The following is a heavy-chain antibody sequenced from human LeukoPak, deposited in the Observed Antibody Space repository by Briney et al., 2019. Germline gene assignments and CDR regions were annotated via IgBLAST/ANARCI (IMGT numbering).Heavy chain of an antibody. CDR2: ISAYNGNT. D-gene: IGHD3-10*01. V-gene: IGHV1-18*01. J-gene: IGHJ4*02. Sequence: GASVKVSCKASGYTFTSYGISWVRQAPGQGLEWMGWISAYNGNTNYAQKLQGRVTMTTDTSTSTAYMELRSLRSDDTAVYYCASGMDYYGSGSYRLDYWGQGTLVTVSS. CDR3: ASGMDYYGSGSYRLDY. CDR1: GYTFTSYG.